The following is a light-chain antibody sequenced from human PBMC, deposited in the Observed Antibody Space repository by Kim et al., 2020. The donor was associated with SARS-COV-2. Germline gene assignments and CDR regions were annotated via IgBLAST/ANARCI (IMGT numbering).Light chain of an antibody. J-gene: IGLJ1*01. CDR1: NIGRHS. V-gene: IGLV3-21*01. Sequence: APGQTARITCGGNNIGRHSVHWYEQKPGQAPVLGMYYDRDRPSGIPERFSGSKSASTATLTISRVEAGDEADYYSQVWDTDTDHYVFGTGTKVTVL. CDR2: YDR. CDR3: QVWDTDTDHYV.